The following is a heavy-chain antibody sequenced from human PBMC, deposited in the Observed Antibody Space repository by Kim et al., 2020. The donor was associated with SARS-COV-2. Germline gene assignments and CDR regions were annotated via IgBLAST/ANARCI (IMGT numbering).Heavy chain of an antibody. CDR3: ARQLRSAGIAAADYFDY. J-gene: IGHJ4*02. D-gene: IGHD6-13*01. CDR2: IYYSGST. Sequence: SETLSLTCTVSGGSISSYYWSWIRQPPGKGLEWIGYIYYSGSTNYNPSLKSRVTISVDTSKNQFSLKLSSVTAADTAVYYCARQLRSAGIAAADYFDYWGQGTLVTVSS. CDR1: GGSISSYY. V-gene: IGHV4-59*08.